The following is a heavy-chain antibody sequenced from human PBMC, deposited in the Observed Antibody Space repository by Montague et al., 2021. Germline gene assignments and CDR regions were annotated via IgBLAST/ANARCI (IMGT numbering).Heavy chain of an antibody. CDR1: GGSVNGYD. Sequence: SETLSLTCSVSGGSVNGYDWSWIRQPPGQGLEWIGYMRSSGSPNYNSSFKSRLAISIDRSRNQFSLELSVVTAADTAIYFCGRDYWGSIDYWGHGILVTVSS. D-gene: IGHD7-27*01. V-gene: IGHV4-59*02. CDR2: MRSSGSP. CDR3: GRDYWGSIDY. J-gene: IGHJ4*01.